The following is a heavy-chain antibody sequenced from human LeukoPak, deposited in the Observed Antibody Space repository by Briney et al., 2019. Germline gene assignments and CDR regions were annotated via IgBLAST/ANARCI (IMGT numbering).Heavy chain of an antibody. CDR3: ARDLWGGGYHAFDI. Sequence: PSETLSLTCTVSGGSINSGGYCWSWIRQHPGKGLEWIGYIYYSGSTYYNPSLESRVTISVDTSKNQFSLKLSSVTAADTAVYYCARDLWGGGYHAFDIWGQGTMVTVSS. J-gene: IGHJ3*02. D-gene: IGHD5-24*01. CDR1: GGSINSGGYC. V-gene: IGHV4-31*03. CDR2: IYYSGST.